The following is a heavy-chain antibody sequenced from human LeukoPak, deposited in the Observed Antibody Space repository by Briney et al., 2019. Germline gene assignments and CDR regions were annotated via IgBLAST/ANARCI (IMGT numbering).Heavy chain of an antibody. CDR3: ARHVRMTTSGVDSYPMDV. J-gene: IGHJ6*02. V-gene: IGHV4-59*08. D-gene: IGHD1-1*01. CDR2: IYYIGST. Sequence: PSETLSLTCTVSGGFINSHYWSWIRQPPGKGLEWIGYIYYIGSTNYNPSLTSRVAISLDRIKNQFSLKLTSVTAADTAVYYCARHVRMTTSGVDSYPMDVWGQGTTVTVSS. CDR1: GGFINSHY.